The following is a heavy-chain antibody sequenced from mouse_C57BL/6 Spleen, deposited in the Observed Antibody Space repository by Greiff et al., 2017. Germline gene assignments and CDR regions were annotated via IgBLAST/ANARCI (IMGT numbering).Heavy chain of an antibody. V-gene: IGHV5-16*01. Sequence: DVKLVESEGGLVQPGSSMKLSCTASGFTFSDYYMAWVRQVPEKGLEWVANINYDGSSTYYLDSLKSRFIISRDNAKNILYLQMSSLKSEDTATYYCARGGTGTGLFPFDYWGQGTTLTVSS. CDR1: GFTFSDYY. CDR2: INYDGSST. J-gene: IGHJ2*01. D-gene: IGHD4-1*01. CDR3: ARGGTGTGLFPFDY.